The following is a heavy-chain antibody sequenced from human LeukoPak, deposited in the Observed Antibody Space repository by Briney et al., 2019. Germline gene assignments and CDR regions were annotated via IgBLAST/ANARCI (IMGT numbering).Heavy chain of an antibody. V-gene: IGHV3-23*01. CDR3: ANRPTAGRDDFDI. Sequence: QSGGSLRLSCAASGFNFSNYAMSWVRQAPGKGLEWVSSIGGSGGNTYFAAFVKGRFTISRDNSNSTLFLQMNSLRDEDTAVYYCANRPTAGRDDFDIWGQGTMVAVSS. CDR1: GFNFSNYA. CDR2: IGGSGGNT. J-gene: IGHJ3*02.